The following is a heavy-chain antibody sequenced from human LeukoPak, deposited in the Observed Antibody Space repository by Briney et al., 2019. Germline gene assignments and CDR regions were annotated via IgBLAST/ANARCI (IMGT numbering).Heavy chain of an antibody. Sequence: SETLSLTCTVSGGSISRYYWSWIRQPPGKGLEWIGYISYSGNTNYNPSLKSRVTISVDTSQNHFSLKLSSVTAADTAIYYCARHLYESRGQTSFDYWGQGTLVTVSS. CDR1: GGSISRYY. D-gene: IGHD3-22*01. J-gene: IGHJ4*02. CDR3: ARHLYESRGQTSFDY. CDR2: ISYSGNT. V-gene: IGHV4-59*08.